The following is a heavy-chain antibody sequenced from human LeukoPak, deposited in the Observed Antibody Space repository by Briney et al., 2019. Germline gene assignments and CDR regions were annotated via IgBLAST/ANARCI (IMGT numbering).Heavy chain of an antibody. V-gene: IGHV4-30-4*01. CDR2: IYYSGST. Sequence: SETLSLTCTVSGGSISSGDYYWSWIRQPPGKGLEWIGYIYYSGSTYYNPSLKSRVTISVDTSKNQFSLKLSSVTAADTAVYYCARDFGRGATRRFDYWGQGTLVTVSS. D-gene: IGHD3-10*01. CDR1: GGSISSGDYY. CDR3: ARDFGRGATRRFDY. J-gene: IGHJ4*02.